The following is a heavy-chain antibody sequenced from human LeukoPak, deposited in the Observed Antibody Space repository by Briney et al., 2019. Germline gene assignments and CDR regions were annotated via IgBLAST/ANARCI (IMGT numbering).Heavy chain of an antibody. CDR2: ISSSSSYI. CDR1: GFTFSSYS. J-gene: IGHJ2*01. CDR3: ARPRTAWSSHWHFEV. D-gene: IGHD1-1*01. Sequence: GGSLRLSCAASGFTFSSYSMNWVRQASGKGLEWVSSISSSSSYIYYADSVKGRFTISRDNAKNSLFLRVSSLRVEDTAVYYCARPRTAWSSHWHFEVWGRGTLVTVSS. V-gene: IGHV3-21*04.